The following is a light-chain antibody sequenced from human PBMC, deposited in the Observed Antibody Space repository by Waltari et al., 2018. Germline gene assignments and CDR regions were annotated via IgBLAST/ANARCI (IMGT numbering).Light chain of an antibody. CDR2: GAS. J-gene: IGKJ5*01. Sequence: EIVLTQSPGPLSLSPGERATLSCRASQSVSRNYLAWYQQKPGQAPRLLIYGASSRATGIPDRFSGSGSGTDFTLTISRLEPEDFAVYYCQHYDSSLITFGQGTRLEIK. CDR1: QSVSRNY. V-gene: IGKV3-20*01. CDR3: QHYDSSLIT.